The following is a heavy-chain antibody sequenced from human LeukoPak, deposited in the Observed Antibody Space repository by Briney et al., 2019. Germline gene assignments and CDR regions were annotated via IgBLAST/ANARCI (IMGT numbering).Heavy chain of an antibody. CDR3: ARDEQRYCSGGSCYCLDY. CDR1: GFTFSSYA. V-gene: IGHV3-30-3*01. D-gene: IGHD2-15*01. CDR2: ISYDGSNK. J-gene: IGHJ4*02. Sequence: PGGSLRLSCAASGFTFSSYAMHWVRQAPGKGLEWVAVISYDGSNKYYADSVKGRSTISRDNSKNTLYLQMNSLRAEDTAVYYCARDEQRYCSGGSCYCLDYWGQGTLVTVSS.